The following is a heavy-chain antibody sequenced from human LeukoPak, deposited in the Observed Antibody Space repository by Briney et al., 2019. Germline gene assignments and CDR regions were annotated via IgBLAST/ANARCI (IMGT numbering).Heavy chain of an antibody. Sequence: SQTLSLTCTVSGGSISSGDYYWSWIRQPPGKGLEWIGYIYYSGSTYYNPSLKSRVTISVDTSKNQFSLKLSSVTAADTAVYYCARDDGYGLHTHDIWGQGTMVTVSS. J-gene: IGHJ3*02. V-gene: IGHV4-30-4*01. CDR2: IYYSGST. CDR1: GGSISSGDYY. D-gene: IGHD5-24*01. CDR3: ARDDGYGLHTHDI.